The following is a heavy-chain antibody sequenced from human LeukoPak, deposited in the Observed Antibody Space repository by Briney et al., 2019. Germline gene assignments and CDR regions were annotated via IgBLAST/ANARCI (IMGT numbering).Heavy chain of an antibody. Sequence: SETLSLTCTVSGGSISCYYWSWIRQPAGKGLEWIGRIYTSGSTNYNPSLKSRVTMSVDTSKNQFSLNLSSVTAADTAVYYCARDQERWLQFENYYYMDVWGKGTTVTVSS. J-gene: IGHJ6*03. CDR3: ARDQERWLQFENYYYMDV. CDR2: IYTSGST. D-gene: IGHD5-24*01. CDR1: GGSISCYY. V-gene: IGHV4-4*07.